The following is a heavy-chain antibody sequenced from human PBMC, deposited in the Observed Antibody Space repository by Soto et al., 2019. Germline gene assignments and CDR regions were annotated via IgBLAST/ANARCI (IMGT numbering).Heavy chain of an antibody. CDR3: ARLGGYYQSLDT. D-gene: IGHD3-22*01. CDR2: VYYTGTT. J-gene: IGHJ5*02. CDR1: GGSIDSYY. V-gene: IGHV4-59*08. Sequence: SETLSLTCTVSGGSIDSYYWTWIRQPPGKGLEWIGYVYYTGTTTYSPSLKSRITISVDTSMNQISLKLSSVTAADTAFYYCARLGGYYQSLDTWGQGTLVTVSS.